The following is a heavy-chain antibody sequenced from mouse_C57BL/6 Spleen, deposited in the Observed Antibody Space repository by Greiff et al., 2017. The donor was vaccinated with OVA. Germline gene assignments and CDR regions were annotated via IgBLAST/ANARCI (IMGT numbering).Heavy chain of an antibody. CDR1: GFTFSDYG. D-gene: IGHD4-1*01. J-gene: IGHJ1*03. CDR3: ARGLGRPYWYFDV. Sequence: EVQLVESGGGLVKPGGSLKLSCAASGFTFSDYGMHWVRQAPEKGLEWVAYISSGSSTIYYADTVKGRFTISRDNAKNTLFLQITSLRSEDTAMYYCARGLGRPYWYFDVWGTGTTVTVSS. CDR2: ISSGSSTI. V-gene: IGHV5-17*01.